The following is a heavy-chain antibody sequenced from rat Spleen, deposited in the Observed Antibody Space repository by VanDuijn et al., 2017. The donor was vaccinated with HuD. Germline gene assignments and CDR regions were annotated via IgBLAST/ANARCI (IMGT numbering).Heavy chain of an antibody. CDR1: GFNFNDYW. Sequence: EVKLVESGGGLVQPGRSLKLSCATSGFNFNDYWMGWVRQAPGKGLEWIGEINKDSRTMKYSPSLKDKFTISRDNVQNTLYLQMSNLGSEDTAIYYCVREAFGVDYWGQGVMVTVSS. D-gene: IGHD4-3*01. CDR3: VREAFGVDY. J-gene: IGHJ2*01. V-gene: IGHV4-2*01. CDR2: INKDSRTM.